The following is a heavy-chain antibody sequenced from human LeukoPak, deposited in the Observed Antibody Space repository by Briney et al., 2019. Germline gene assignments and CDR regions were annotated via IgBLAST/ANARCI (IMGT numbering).Heavy chain of an antibody. CDR2: INTDGSST. J-gene: IGHJ4*02. CDR1: GFTFSSYW. Sequence: GGSLRLSCAASGFTFSSYWMHWVRQAPGKGLVWVSRINTDGSSTGYADSVKGRFTISRDNAKNSLYLQMNSLRAEDTAVYYCARLKIGDDYGDYYFDYWGQGTLVTVSS. D-gene: IGHD4-17*01. CDR3: ARLKIGDDYGDYYFDY. V-gene: IGHV3-74*01.